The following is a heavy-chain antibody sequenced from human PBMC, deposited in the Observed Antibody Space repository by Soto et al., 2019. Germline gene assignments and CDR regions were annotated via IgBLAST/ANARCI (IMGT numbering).Heavy chain of an antibody. CDR3: ARTAYYYDSSGYYFDY. Sequence: SETLSLTCTVSGGSISSYYWSWIRQPPGKGLEWIGYIYYSGSTNYNPSLKSRVTISVDTSKNQFSLKLSSVTAADTAVYYCARTAYYYDSSGYYFDYWGQGTLVTVSS. CDR2: IYYSGST. D-gene: IGHD3-22*01. CDR1: GGSISSYY. J-gene: IGHJ4*02. V-gene: IGHV4-59*01.